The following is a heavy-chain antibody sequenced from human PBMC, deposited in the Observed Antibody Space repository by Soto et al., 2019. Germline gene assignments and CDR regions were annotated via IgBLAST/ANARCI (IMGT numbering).Heavy chain of an antibody. J-gene: IGHJ6*02. CDR1: GYTFTSYA. D-gene: IGHD3-3*01. V-gene: IGHV1-3*01. CDR2: INGGNGNT. CDR3: ARDKSGTRYYYYYYMDV. Sequence: QVPLVQSGAEVKKPGASVKVSCKASGYTFTSYAVHWVRQAPGQRLEWMGWINGGNGNTKYSQNFQGRVTITRDTSASTAYMELSSLRSEDTAVYYCARDKSGTRYYYYYYMDVWGQGTTVTVSS.